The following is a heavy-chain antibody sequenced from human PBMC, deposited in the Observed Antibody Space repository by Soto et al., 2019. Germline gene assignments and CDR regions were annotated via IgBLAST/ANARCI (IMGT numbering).Heavy chain of an antibody. V-gene: IGHV4-31*03. CDR2: IYYSGST. CDR3: ARDVITGTTGWFDP. CDR1: GGSISSGGYY. J-gene: IGHJ5*02. Sequence: SETLSLTCTVSGGSISSGGYYWSWIRQHPGKGLEWIGYIYYSGSTYYNPSLKSRVTISVDTSKNQFSLKLSSVTAADTAVYYCARDVITGTTGWFDPWGQGTLVTVSS. D-gene: IGHD1-20*01.